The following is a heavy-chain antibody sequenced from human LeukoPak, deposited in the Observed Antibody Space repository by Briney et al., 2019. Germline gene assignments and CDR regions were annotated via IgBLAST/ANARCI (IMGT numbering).Heavy chain of an antibody. Sequence: PSETLSLTCAVYGGSFSGYYWSWFRQPPGKGLEWIGEINHSGSTNYNPSLKSRVTISVDTSKNQFSLKLSSVTAADTAVYYCARVLGFWSGYYIDYWGQGTLVTVSS. CDR1: GGSFSGYY. D-gene: IGHD3-3*01. J-gene: IGHJ4*02. V-gene: IGHV4-34*01. CDR2: INHSGST. CDR3: ARVLGFWSGYYIDY.